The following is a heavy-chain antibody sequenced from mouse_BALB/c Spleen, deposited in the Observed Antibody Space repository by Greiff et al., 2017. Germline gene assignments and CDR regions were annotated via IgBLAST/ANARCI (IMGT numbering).Heavy chain of an antibody. D-gene: IGHD2-3*01. CDR3: ARGWLLFDY. V-gene: IGHV1-18*01. CDR2: INPNNGGT. CDR1: GYTFTDYN. Sequence: EVKLVESGPELVKPGASVKIPCKASGYTFTDYNMDWVKQSHGKSLEWIGDINPNNGGTIYNQKFKGKATLTVDKSSSTAYMELRSLTSEDTAVYYCARGWLLFDYWGQGTTLTVSS. J-gene: IGHJ2*01.